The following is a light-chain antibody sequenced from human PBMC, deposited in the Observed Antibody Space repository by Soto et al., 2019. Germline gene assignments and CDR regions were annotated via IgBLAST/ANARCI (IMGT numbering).Light chain of an antibody. CDR2: DAS. V-gene: IGKV1-5*01. CDR3: QQYNSYST. Sequence: DIQMTQSPSTLSASVGERVTITCRASQSISSWLAWYQQKPGKAPKLLIYDASSLESGVPSRFSGSGSGTEFTLTISSLQPDDFATYYCQQYNSYSTFGQGTKVEIK. J-gene: IGKJ1*01. CDR1: QSISSW.